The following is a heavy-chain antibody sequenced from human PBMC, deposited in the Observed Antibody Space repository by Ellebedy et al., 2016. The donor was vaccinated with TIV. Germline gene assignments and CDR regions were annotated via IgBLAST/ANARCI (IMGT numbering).Heavy chain of an antibody. CDR3: VRFDYDVEGYYGLDV. Sequence: SETLSLXXTVSGGSISRFSWTWIRQPPGKGLEWIGYVFYSGDTIYNPSLSSRVTMSVDTSKNQFYLNLTSVTAADTAVYYCVRFDYDVEGYYGLDVWGQGTTVAVSS. D-gene: IGHD3-3*01. V-gene: IGHV4-59*01. J-gene: IGHJ6*02. CDR2: VFYSGDT. CDR1: GGSISRFS.